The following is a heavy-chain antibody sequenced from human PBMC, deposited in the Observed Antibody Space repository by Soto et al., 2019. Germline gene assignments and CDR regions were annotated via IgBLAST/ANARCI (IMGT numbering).Heavy chain of an antibody. J-gene: IGHJ5*02. CDR1: GYTFTGYY. CDR3: ARDLAPSQAYSGYDPKFDP. Sequence: ASVKVSCKASGYTFTGYYMHWVRQAPGQGLEWMGWINPNSGGTNYAQKFQGWVTMTRETSISTAYMELSRLRSDDTAVYYCARDLAPSQAYSGYDPKFDPWGQGTLVTVSS. CDR2: INPNSGGT. V-gene: IGHV1-2*04. D-gene: IGHD5-12*01.